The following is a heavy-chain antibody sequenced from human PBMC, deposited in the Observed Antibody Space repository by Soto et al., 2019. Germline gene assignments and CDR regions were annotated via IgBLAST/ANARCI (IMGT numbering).Heavy chain of an antibody. Sequence: PGASVKVSCKASGYTFTGYYMHWVRQAPGQGLEWMGWINPNSGGTNYAQKFQGWVTMTRDTSISTAYMELSRLRSDDTAVYYCARDLRVTIFGVANLYYYYYGMDVWGQGTTVTVSS. J-gene: IGHJ6*02. D-gene: IGHD3-3*01. CDR1: GYTFTGYY. CDR3: ARDLRVTIFGVANLYYYYYGMDV. V-gene: IGHV1-2*04. CDR2: INPNSGGT.